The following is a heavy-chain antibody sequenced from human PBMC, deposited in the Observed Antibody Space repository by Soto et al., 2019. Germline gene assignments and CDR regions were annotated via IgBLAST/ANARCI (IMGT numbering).Heavy chain of an antibody. CDR3: ARGSPTTVTTRDFDY. V-gene: IGHV4-34*01. Sequence: SETLSLTCAVYGGSFSGYYWSWIRQPPGKGLEWIGEINHSGSTNYNPSLKSRVTISVDTSKNQFSLKLSSVTAADTAVYYCARGSPTTVTTRDFDYWGQGTLVTVSS. CDR1: GGSFSGYY. D-gene: IGHD4-17*01. J-gene: IGHJ4*02. CDR2: INHSGST.